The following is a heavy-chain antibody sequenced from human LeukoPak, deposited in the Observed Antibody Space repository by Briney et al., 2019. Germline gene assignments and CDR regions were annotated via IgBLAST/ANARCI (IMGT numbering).Heavy chain of an antibody. CDR1: GYTFTSYY. V-gene: IGHV1-46*01. Sequence: ASVKVSCKASGYTFTSYYMHWLRQAPGQGLEWMGMINPSGGSTNYAQQFQGRVTMTRDTSTSTVYMELSSLRSEDTAVYYCARDRVLRGYSLEVGENWFDPWGQGTLVTVSS. CDR2: INPSGGST. D-gene: IGHD5-18*01. CDR3: ARDRVLRGYSLEVGENWFDP. J-gene: IGHJ5*02.